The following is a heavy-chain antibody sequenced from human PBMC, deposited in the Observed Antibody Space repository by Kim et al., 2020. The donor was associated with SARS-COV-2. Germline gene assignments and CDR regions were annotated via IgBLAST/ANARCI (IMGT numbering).Heavy chain of an antibody. CDR2: IYHSGST. Sequence: SETLSLTCAVSGGSISSGGYPWSWIRQPPGKGLEWIGYIYHSGSTYYNPSLNSRVTITVDRSKNQFSLTLSSVTAADTAEYYCARARSGYSYYFDYWGQG. CDR1: GGSISSGGYP. D-gene: IGHD3-3*01. V-gene: IGHV4-30-2*01. CDR3: ARARSGYSYYFDY. J-gene: IGHJ4*02.